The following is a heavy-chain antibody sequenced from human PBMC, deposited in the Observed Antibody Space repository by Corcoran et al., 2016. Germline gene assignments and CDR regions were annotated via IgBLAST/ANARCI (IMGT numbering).Heavy chain of an antibody. J-gene: IGHJ4*02. D-gene: IGHD1-26*01. CDR3: ARGWELLD. CDR1: GFTVSTNY. Sequence: EVQLVESGGGWIQPGGSLRLSCAASGFTVSTNYMSWVRQAPGKGLEWVSVIYSGGATFYADSVKDRFTISRDNSKNTLYLQMSSLSVEASAVYYCARGWELLDWGQGTLVTVSS. CDR2: IYSGGAT. V-gene: IGHV3-53*01.